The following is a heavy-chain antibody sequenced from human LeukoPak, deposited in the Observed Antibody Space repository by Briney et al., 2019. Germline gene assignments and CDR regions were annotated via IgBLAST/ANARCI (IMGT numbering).Heavy chain of an antibody. CDR2: ISEGGAST. J-gene: IGHJ4*02. D-gene: IGHD1-26*01. CDR3: AKVGPQVLGWSSDYIVGATYPPFFDY. Sequence: PGGSLRLSCSVSAFPFNTFDNFAMNWVRQAPGKGLEWVAAISEGGASTYYAASGKGRFTISRDNSKNTLYLQMNSLRAEDTAVYYCAKVGPQVLGWSSDYIVGATYPPFFDYWGQGTLVTVSS. CDR1: AFPFNTFDNFA. V-gene: IGHV3-23*01.